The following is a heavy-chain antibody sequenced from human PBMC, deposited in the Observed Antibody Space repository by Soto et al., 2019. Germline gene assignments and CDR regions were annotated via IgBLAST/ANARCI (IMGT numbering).Heavy chain of an antibody. Sequence: QITLKESGPTLVKPTQTLTLTCTFSGFSLSSTRMAVGWIRQPPGKALEWLALIYWDDDKRYSPFLKSRPTITKDTSKNPVVLTMSNMDPVDTARYYCAHIVVAGLGYYFDYWVQGTLVTVSS. V-gene: IGHV2-5*02. J-gene: IGHJ4*02. D-gene: IGHD6-19*01. CDR2: IYWDDDK. CDR1: GFSLSSTRMA. CDR3: AHIVVAGLGYYFDY.